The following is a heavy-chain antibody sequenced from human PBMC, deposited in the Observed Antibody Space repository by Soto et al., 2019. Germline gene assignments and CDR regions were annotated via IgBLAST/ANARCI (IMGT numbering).Heavy chain of an antibody. Sequence: EVQLVESGGGLVQPGGSLRLSCAASGFTFSSYSMNWVRQAPGKGLEWVSYISSSSSTIYYADSVKGRFTISRDNAKNSLYLQMNSLRAEDTAVYYCARDKYGGPRDAFEIWGQGTMVTVSS. J-gene: IGHJ3*02. CDR2: ISSSSSTI. D-gene: IGHD4-17*01. CDR3: ARDKYGGPRDAFEI. V-gene: IGHV3-48*01. CDR1: GFTFSSYS.